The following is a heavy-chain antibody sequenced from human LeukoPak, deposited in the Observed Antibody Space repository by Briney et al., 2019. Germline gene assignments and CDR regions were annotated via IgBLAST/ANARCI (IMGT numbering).Heavy chain of an antibody. V-gene: IGHV3-23*01. CDR1: GFTFSSYA. J-gene: IGHJ6*03. D-gene: IGHD3-10*01. CDR3: AKAVTMVQGVIIGSYYYYMDV. CDR2: IGGSGGST. Sequence: PGGSLRLSCAASGFTFSSYAMSWVRQAPGKGPEWVPAIGGSGGSTYYADSVKGRFTISRDNSKNTLYLQMNSLRAEDTAVYYCAKAVTMVQGVIIGSYYYYMDVWGKGTTVTVSS.